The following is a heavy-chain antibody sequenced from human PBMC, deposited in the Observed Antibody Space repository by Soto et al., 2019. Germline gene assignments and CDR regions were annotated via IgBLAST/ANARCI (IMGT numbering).Heavy chain of an antibody. CDR3: GRVPSSVSYSPDS. V-gene: IGHV3-72*01. D-gene: IGHD1-26*01. CDR1: GFTFSDHY. J-gene: IGHJ5*01. CDR2: IRKEVNSYTT. Sequence: EVQLVESGGGLVQPGGSLRLSCAASGFTFSDHYMEWVRQAPGKGLEWVGRIRKEVNSYTTEYAASVKGRFTISRDDSKNSLYLQMSGLKIDDTAMYYCGRVPSSVSYSPDSWGQGTLVTVSS.